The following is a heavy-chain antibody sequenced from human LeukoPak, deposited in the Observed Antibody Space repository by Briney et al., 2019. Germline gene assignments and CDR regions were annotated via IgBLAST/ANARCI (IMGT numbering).Heavy chain of an antibody. V-gene: IGHV4-34*01. CDR3: AGVRDFWSGWRPPYYFDY. CDR2: INHSGST. J-gene: IGHJ4*02. CDR1: GGSFSGYY. D-gene: IGHD3-3*01. Sequence: SETLSLTCAVYGGSFSGYYWSWIRQPPGKGLEWIGEINHSGSTNYNPSLKSRVTISVDTSKNQFSLKLSSVTAADTAVYYCAGVRDFWSGWRPPYYFDYWGQGTLVTVSS.